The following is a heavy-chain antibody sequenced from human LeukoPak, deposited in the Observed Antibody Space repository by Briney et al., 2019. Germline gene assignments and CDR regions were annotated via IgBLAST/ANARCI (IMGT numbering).Heavy chain of an antibody. CDR3: ANDRWRGGSITCRS. CDR2: ISSSSSTI. V-gene: IGHV3-48*01. J-gene: IGHJ4*02. D-gene: IGHD2-15*01. CDR1: GFTFSNYN. Sequence: GGSLRLSCAASGFTFSNYNLMWLGPAPGNGLEGVSYISSSSSTIHNADSVKIRFTIARNTAKNSLHLQMNSLRAGDTAVYYWANDRWRGGSITCRSRGQETLVTASS.